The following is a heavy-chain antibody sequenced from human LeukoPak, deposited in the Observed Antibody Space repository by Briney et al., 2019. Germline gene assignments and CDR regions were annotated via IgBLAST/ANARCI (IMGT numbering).Heavy chain of an antibody. CDR3: AKPISGGLAVTADWFHP. D-gene: IGHD6-19*01. V-gene: IGHV3-23*01. Sequence: LPGGSLRLSCAASGFSFSFYGMSWLRQPAGKGREWVSTINVNRGTTSYAPSVGGRLTISRENRKNTLYIQVNSVRADDTATYYCAKPISGGLAVTADWFHPWGQGTLVVVSS. J-gene: IGHJ5*01. CDR1: GFSFSFYG. CDR2: INVNRGTT.